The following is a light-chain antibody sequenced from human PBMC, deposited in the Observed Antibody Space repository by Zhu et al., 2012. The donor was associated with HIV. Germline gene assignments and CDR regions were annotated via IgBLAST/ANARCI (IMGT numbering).Light chain of an antibody. CDR3: QEYYDWPLYA. CDR1: QSVSTN. J-gene: IGKJ2*01. CDR2: GAS. V-gene: IGKV3-15*01. Sequence: VLTQSPATLSVSPGERATLSCRASQSVSTNLAWYQQKPGQAPRLLIFGASTRATGIPARFSGSGSGTEFTLTITSVQSEDFAVYHCQEYYDWPLYAFGQGSKPGDQT.